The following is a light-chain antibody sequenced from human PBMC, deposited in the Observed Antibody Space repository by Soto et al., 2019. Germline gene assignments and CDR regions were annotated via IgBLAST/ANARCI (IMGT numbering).Light chain of an antibody. CDR3: CSYTSSGTYV. V-gene: IGLV2-23*01. Sequence: QSALTQPASVSGSPGQSITISCTGTSSDVGSYNLVSWYQQHPGKAPKLMIYEGTKRPSGVSNRFSGSKSGNTASLTISGLQAEDETDYYCCSYTSSGTYVFGTGTQLTDL. CDR1: SSDVGSYNL. CDR2: EGT. J-gene: IGLJ1*01.